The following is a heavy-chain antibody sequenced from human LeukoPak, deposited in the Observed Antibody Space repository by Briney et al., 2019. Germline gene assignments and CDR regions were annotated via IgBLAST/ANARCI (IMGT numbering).Heavy chain of an antibody. CDR1: GFIFDTHT. Sequence: PGGSLRLSCTASGFIFDTHTLTLVRQAPGKGLEWVASISGSGDSTNYGDSVKGRFTISRDNFKRTVHLEMSNRRADDTAMYYCVRRAAVRGMDFWGLGTTVIVSS. J-gene: IGHJ6*02. CDR2: ISGSGDST. V-gene: IGHV3-23*01. D-gene: IGHD1-14*01. CDR3: VRRAAVRGMDF.